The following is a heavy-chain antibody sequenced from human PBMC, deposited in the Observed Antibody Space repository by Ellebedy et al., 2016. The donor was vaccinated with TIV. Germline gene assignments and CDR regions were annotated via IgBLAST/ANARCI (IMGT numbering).Heavy chain of an antibody. CDR3: ARGGQQWLTYYYYGMDV. V-gene: IGHV4-34*01. D-gene: IGHD6-19*01. J-gene: IGHJ6*02. Sequence: SETLSLTXTVSGGSISSYYWSWIRQPPGKGLEWIGEINHSGSTNYNPSLKSRVTISVDTSKNQFSLKLSSVTAADTAVYYCARGGQQWLTYYYYGMDVWGQGTTVTVSS. CDR2: INHSGST. CDR1: GGSISSYY.